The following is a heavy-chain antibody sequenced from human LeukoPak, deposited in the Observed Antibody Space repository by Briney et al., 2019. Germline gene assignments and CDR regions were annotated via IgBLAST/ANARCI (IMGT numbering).Heavy chain of an antibody. CDR3: CRDQGFFGGDACFSTPFGF. D-gene: IGHD2-15*01. V-gene: IGHV4-30-2*01. Sequence: SETLSLTCTVSGASIDSGGYAWNWVRQPPGKGLQWIGYIYHSGSTHYNSSLKSRVTKSINKSKHQFSLEVRSVTAADTAMYYCCRDQGFFGGDACFSTPFGFWGQG. CDR1: GASIDSGGYA. CDR2: IYHSGST. J-gene: IGHJ6*01.